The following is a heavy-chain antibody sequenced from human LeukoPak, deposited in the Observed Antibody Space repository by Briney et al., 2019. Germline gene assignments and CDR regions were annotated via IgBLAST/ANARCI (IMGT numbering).Heavy chain of an antibody. CDR1: GFTFSSYA. CDR3: ARDGGDYYFDY. CDR2: ISGSGGST. D-gene: IGHD3-16*01. J-gene: IGHJ4*02. V-gene: IGHV3-23*01. Sequence: GGSLRLSRAASGFTFSSYAMSWVRQAPGKGLEWVSAISGSGGSTYYADSVKGRFTISRDNSKNTLYLQMNSLRAEDTAVYYCARDGGDYYFDYWGQGTLVTVSS.